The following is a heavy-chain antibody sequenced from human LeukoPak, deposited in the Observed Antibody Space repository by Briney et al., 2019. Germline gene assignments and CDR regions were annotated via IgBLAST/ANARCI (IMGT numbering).Heavy chain of an antibody. D-gene: IGHD1-26*01. Sequence: SETLSLTRTAAAGSISAYYRGSIRQPPGKGLEWIGYIYYSGSTNYNPSLKSRVTISVDTSKNQFSLKLSSVTASSSAVYYWTTVRYIVGDTTGALDIWGPGTMVTVSS. CDR2: IYYSGST. V-gene: IGHV4-59*12. CDR3: TTVRYIVGDTTGALDI. J-gene: IGHJ3*02. CDR1: AGSISAYY.